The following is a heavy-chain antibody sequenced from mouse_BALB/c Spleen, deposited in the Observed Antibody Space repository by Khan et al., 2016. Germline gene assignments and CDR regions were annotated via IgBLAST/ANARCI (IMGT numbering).Heavy chain of an antibody. CDR3: ARHDYGSSGYFDD. D-gene: IGHD1-1*01. CDR2: INPDSSTI. J-gene: IGHJ1*01. Sequence: EVKLLESGGGLVQPGGSLKLSCAASGFDFSRYWMSWVRQAPGKGLEWIGEINPDSSTINYKPSLKDKFIISRDNAKNTLYLQMSKVRSEDTALYYCARHDYGSSGYFDDWGAGTTVTVSS. V-gene: IGHV4-1*02. CDR1: GFDFSRYW.